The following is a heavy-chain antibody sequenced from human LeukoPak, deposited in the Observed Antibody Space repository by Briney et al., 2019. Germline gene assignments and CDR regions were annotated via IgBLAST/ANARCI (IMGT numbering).Heavy chain of an antibody. Sequence: GASVKVSCKASGYTFTSYDINWVRQATGQGLEWMGWMNPNSGNTGYAQKFQGRVTMTRNTSISTAYMELSSLRSEDTAVYYCARGFGAVAGYYYYGMDVWGQGTTVTVSS. CDR3: ARGFGAVAGYYYYGMDV. V-gene: IGHV1-8*01. J-gene: IGHJ6*02. D-gene: IGHD6-19*01. CDR1: GYTFTSYD. CDR2: MNPNSGNT.